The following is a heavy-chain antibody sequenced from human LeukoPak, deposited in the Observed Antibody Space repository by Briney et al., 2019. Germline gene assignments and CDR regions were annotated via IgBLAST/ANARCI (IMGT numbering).Heavy chain of an antibody. D-gene: IGHD3-3*01. CDR3: ATSLRLNWFDP. CDR2: INHSGST. J-gene: IGHJ5*02. V-gene: IGHV4-34*01. Sequence: PSETLSLTCAVYGGSFSGYYWSWIRQPPGKGLEWIGEINHSGSTNYNPSLKSRVTISVDTSKNQFSPKLSSVTAADTAVYYCATSLRLNWFDPWGQGTLVTVSS. CDR1: GGSFSGYY.